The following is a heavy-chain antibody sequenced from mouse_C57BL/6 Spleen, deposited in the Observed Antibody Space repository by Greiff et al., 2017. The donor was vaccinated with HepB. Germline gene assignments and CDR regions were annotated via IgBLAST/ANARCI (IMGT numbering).Heavy chain of an antibody. J-gene: IGHJ4*01. D-gene: IGHD1-1*01. CDR2: IWSGGST. V-gene: IGHV2-2*01. Sequence: VMLVESGPGLVQPSQSLSITCTVSGFSFTSYGVHWVRQSPGKGLEWLGVIWSGGSTDYNAAFISRLSISKDNSKSQVFFKMNSLQADDTAIYYCARGARYYGYAMDYWGQGTSVTVSS. CDR3: ARGARYYGYAMDY. CDR1: GFSFTSYG.